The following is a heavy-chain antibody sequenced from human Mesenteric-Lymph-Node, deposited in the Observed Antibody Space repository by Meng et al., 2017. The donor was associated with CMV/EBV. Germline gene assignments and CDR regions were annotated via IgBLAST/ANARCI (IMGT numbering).Heavy chain of an antibody. J-gene: IGHJ4*02. CDR1: GFTFSSYS. D-gene: IGHD1-7*01. V-gene: IGHV3-21*01. Sequence: GESLKISCAASGFTFSSYSMNWVRQAPGKGLEWVSSISSSSSYIYYADSVKGRFTISRDNAKNSLYLQMNSLRAEDTAVYYCASSITGTHEYYFDYWGQGTLVTVSS. CDR2: ISSSSSYI. CDR3: ASSITGTHEYYFDY.